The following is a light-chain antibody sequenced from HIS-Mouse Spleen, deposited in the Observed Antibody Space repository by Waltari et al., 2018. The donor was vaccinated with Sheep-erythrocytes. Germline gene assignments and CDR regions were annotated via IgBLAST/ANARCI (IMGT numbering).Light chain of an antibody. CDR2: DVS. V-gene: IGLV2-11*01. Sequence: QSALTQPRSVSGSPGQSVTISCTGTSSDVGGYNYVFWSQQHPGTAPKLMIYDVSKRPSGVPDRFSGSKSGNTASLTISGLQAEDEADYYCCSYAGSYNHVFATGTKVTVL. CDR1: SSDVGGYNY. CDR3: CSYAGSYNHV. J-gene: IGLJ1*01.